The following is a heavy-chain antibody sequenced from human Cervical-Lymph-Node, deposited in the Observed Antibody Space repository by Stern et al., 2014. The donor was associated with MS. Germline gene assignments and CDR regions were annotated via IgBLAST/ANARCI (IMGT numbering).Heavy chain of an antibody. CDR3: ARDYGDYAFDY. J-gene: IGHJ4*02. V-gene: IGHV5-51*01. D-gene: IGHD4-17*01. Sequence: ELQLVQSGAEVKKPGESLKISCKVSGYSFTANWIAWVRQMPGKGLERMGTSYPGDADTRYSPSFQGQVTISADKSISTAYLQWSSLKASDTAMYYCARDYGDYAFDYWGQGTLVTVSS. CDR2: SYPGDADT. CDR1: GYSFTANW.